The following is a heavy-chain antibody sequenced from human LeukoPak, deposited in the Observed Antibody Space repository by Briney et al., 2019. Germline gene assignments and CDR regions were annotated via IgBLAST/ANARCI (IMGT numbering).Heavy chain of an antibody. Sequence: GGSLRLSCAASGFSVTSNYMSWVRQAPGKGLEWVSVIYSGGSTYYADSVKGRFTISRDNSKDTLYLQMNSLRPEDTAVYYCARAQPPDFDYWGQGTLVTVSS. J-gene: IGHJ4*02. CDR3: ARAQPPDFDY. V-gene: IGHV3-66*01. CDR2: IYSGGST. D-gene: IGHD2-2*01. CDR1: GFSVTSNY.